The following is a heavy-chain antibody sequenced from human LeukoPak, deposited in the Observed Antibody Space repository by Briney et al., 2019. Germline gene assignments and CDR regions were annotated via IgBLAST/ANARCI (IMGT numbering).Heavy chain of an antibody. J-gene: IGHJ4*02. D-gene: IGHD5-18*01. V-gene: IGHV3-7*01. Sequence: GGSLRLSCAASGFTFSSYWMSWVRQAPGNGLEWEAHIKQDGSEKYYVDSVKGRFTISRDNAKNSLYLQMNSLRAEDTAVYYCAKAMSPGSYGYYFDYWGQGTLVTVSS. CDR1: GFTFSSYW. CDR3: AKAMSPGSYGYYFDY. CDR2: IKQDGSEK.